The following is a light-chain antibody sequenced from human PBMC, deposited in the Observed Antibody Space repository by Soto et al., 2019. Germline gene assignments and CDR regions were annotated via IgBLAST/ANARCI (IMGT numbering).Light chain of an antibody. Sequence: DIQLTQSPSSLSASVGDSVTLTCRASQNINRYLNWYQHKPGAAPKILIYAASSLQRGVPSRFSGSGSGTHFSLTISSLEREDFATCYCQQSYTFLLTFGGGTRVEI. CDR3: QQSYTFLLT. V-gene: IGKV1-39*01. J-gene: IGKJ4*01. CDR2: AAS. CDR1: QNINRY.